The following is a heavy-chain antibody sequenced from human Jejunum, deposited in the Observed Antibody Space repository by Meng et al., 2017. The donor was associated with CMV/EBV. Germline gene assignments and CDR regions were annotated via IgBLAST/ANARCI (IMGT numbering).Heavy chain of an antibody. Sequence: SWGWRRQPPGEGLEWIASIYHSGITYYHPSLKSRVTMSVDTSKNQFSLKLSSVTAADMAMYYCARDCSSTSCYMGGYYYYYGMDVWGHGTTVTVSS. CDR3: ARDCSSTSCYMGGYYYYYGMDV. CDR2: IYHSGIT. D-gene: IGHD2-2*01. V-gene: IGHV4-38-2*02. J-gene: IGHJ6*02. CDR1: S.